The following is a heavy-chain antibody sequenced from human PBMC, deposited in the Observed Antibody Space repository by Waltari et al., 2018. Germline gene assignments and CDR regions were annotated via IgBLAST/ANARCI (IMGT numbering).Heavy chain of an antibody. D-gene: IGHD1-26*01. CDR3: ARDRGSGLYLDS. Sequence: WACGVQPPGKGLELSGEVPRSGRTTYNPPRASRVAVSIDTFNSHFALEVTSATAAETALYFCARDRGSGLYLDSWGRGILVTVSP. J-gene: IGHJ4*02. CDR2: VPRSGRT. V-gene: IGHV4-4*01.